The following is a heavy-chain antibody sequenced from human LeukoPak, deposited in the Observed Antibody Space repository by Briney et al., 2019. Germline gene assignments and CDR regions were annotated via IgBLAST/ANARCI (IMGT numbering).Heavy chain of an antibody. CDR2: IYPGDSDT. Sequence: GESLKISCKGSGYSFTSSWIGWVRQMPGKGREWVGIIYPGDSDTRYSPSFQGQVTISADKSITTAYLQLSSLKASDTAMYYCARRHHEWELLDYWGQGTLVTVSS. CDR1: GYSFTSSW. J-gene: IGHJ4*02. D-gene: IGHD1-26*01. V-gene: IGHV5-51*01. CDR3: ARRHHEWELLDY.